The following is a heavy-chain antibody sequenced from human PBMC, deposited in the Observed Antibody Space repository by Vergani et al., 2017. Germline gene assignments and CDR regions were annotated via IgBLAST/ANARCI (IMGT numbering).Heavy chain of an antibody. CDR3: ARAPLGARGDHFDY. Sequence: QVQLQQWGAGLLKPSETLSLTCAVYGGSFSGYYWSWIRQPPGKGLEWIGEINHSGSTNYNPSLKSRVTISVDTSKNQFSLKLSSVTAADTAVYYCARAPLGARGDHFDYWGQGTLVTGSS. D-gene: IGHD4-17*01. CDR2: INHSGST. V-gene: IGHV4-34*01. J-gene: IGHJ4*02. CDR1: GGSFSGYY.